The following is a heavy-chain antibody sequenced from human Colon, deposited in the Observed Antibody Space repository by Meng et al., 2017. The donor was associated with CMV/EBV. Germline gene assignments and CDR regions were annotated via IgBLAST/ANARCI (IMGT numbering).Heavy chain of an antibody. J-gene: IGHJ4*02. D-gene: IGHD1-26*01. CDR2: ISSSSSYI. CDR1: GFTFSSYW. V-gene: IGHV3-21*01. Sequence: GESLKISCAASGFTFSSYWMHWVRQAPGKGLEWVSSISSSSSYIYYADSVKGRFTISRDNAKNSLYLQMNSLRAEDTAVYYCARGVGGSYSDYWGQGTLVTVSS. CDR3: ARGVGGSYSDY.